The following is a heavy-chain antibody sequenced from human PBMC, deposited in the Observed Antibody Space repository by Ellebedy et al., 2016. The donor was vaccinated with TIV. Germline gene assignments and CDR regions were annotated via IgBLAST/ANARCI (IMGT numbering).Heavy chain of an antibody. CDR3: AREGGAYYFDY. V-gene: IGHV1-18*04. J-gene: IGHJ4*02. CDR1: GHSFTGHY. Sequence: AASVKVSCKASGHSFTGHYMHWVRQAPGQGLEWMGWISAYNGNTNYAQKLQGRVTMTTDTSTSTAYMELRSLRSDDTAVYYCAREGGAYYFDYWGQGTLVTVSS. D-gene: IGHD1-26*01. CDR2: ISAYNGNT.